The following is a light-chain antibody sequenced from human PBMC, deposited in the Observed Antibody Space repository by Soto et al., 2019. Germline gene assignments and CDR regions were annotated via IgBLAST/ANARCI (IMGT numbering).Light chain of an antibody. J-gene: IGKJ1*01. CDR2: GAS. Sequence: EIVLTQSPVTRSLSPGQRATLSCRASQSVSSSYLAWYQQIPGQAPRLLIYGASSRATGIPDRFSGSGSGTDFTLTINRLEPADFAVYYCQQYGSSPWTFGQGTKVDIK. CDR3: QQYGSSPWT. CDR1: QSVSSSY. V-gene: IGKV3-20*01.